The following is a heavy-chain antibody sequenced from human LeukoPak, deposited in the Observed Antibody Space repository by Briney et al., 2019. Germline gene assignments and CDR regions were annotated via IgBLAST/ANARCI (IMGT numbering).Heavy chain of an antibody. CDR1: GYTFTGYY. CDR2: IIPIFGTA. Sequence: GASVKVSCKASGYTFTGYYMHWVRQAPGQGLEWMGGIIPIFGTANYAQKFQGRVTITADKSTSTAYMELSSLRSEDTAVYYCARDIRPGCTNGVCYRGGTYYYYYMDVWGKGTTVTVSS. CDR3: ARDIRPGCTNGVCYRGGTYYYYYMDV. D-gene: IGHD2-8*01. V-gene: IGHV1-69*06. J-gene: IGHJ6*03.